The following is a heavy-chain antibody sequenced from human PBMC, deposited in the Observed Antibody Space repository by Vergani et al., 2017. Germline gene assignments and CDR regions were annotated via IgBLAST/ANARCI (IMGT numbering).Heavy chain of an antibody. CDR1: GFTFNRYG. CDR3: ARDLAYCNEGSWAL. J-gene: IGHJ4*02. CDR2: VLFDGSNE. D-gene: IGHD2-15*01. Sequence: QVQLVESGGGVVQPGRSLRLSCAASGFTFNRYGMQWVRQAPGKGLEWVAYVLFDGSNEYYADSVKGRFIVSRDNSNDALYLQRNSLRTDDTAVYYCARDLAYCNEGSWALGGQGSVGTVSS. V-gene: IGHV3-30*03.